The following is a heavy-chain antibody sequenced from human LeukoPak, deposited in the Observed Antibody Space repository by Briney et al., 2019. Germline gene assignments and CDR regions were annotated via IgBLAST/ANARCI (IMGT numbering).Heavy chain of an antibody. CDR3: ARDSDRYYYYMDV. CDR2: IYSGGAT. D-gene: IGHD3-22*01. CDR1: GFTVSSNY. J-gene: IGHJ6*03. Sequence: GGSLRLSCAASGFTVSSNYMSWVRQAPGKGLEWVSVIYSGGATYYTDSVKGRFTISRDNSKNTLYLQMNSLRAEDTAVYYCARDSDRYYYYMDVWGKGTTVTISS. V-gene: IGHV3-53*01.